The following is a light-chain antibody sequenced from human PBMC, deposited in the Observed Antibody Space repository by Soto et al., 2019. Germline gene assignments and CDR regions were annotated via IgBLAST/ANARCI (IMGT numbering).Light chain of an antibody. CDR1: QSVSSY. J-gene: IGKJ1*01. CDR3: QQRSNWPPTWT. V-gene: IGKV3-11*01. Sequence: EIVWTQSPATLSLSPGERATLSCRASQSVSSYLAWYQQKPGQAPRLLIYDASNRATGIPARLSGSGSGTDFTLTISRLEPEDFAVYYCQQRSNWPPTWTFGQGTKV. CDR2: DAS.